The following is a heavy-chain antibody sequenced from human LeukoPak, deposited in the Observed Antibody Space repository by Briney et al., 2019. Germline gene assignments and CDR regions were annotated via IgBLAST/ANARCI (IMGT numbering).Heavy chain of an antibody. CDR3: ARDMNGGYDHYYYYYMDV. D-gene: IGHD5-12*01. Sequence: GASVKVSCKASGYTFTGYYMHWVRQAPGQGLEWMGWINPNSGGTNYAQKFQGRVTMTRDASISTAYMELSRLRSDDTAVYYCARDMNGGYDHYYYYYMDVWGKGTTVTISS. V-gene: IGHV1-2*02. CDR1: GYTFTGYY. CDR2: INPNSGGT. J-gene: IGHJ6*03.